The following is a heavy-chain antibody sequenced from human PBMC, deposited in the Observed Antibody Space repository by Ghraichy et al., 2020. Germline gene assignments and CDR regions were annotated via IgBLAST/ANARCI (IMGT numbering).Heavy chain of an antibody. Sequence: SETLSLTCAVYGGSFSGYYWSWIRQPPGKGLEWIGEINHSGSTNYNPSLKSRVTISVDTSKNQFSLKLSSVTAADTAVYYCARGIVVTAIIYYYYYGMDVWGQGTTVTVSS. CDR3: ARGIVVTAIIYYYYYGMDV. J-gene: IGHJ6*02. D-gene: IGHD2-21*02. CDR2: INHSGST. CDR1: GGSFSGYY. V-gene: IGHV4-34*01.